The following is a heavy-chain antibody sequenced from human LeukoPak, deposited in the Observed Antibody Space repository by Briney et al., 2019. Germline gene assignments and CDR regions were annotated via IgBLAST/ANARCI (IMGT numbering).Heavy chain of an antibody. V-gene: IGHV4-59*01. CDR1: GASLSTYS. CDR3: ARGGAVAGLLRAFDI. CDR2: TYYSGGI. D-gene: IGHD6-19*01. Sequence: SETLSLPCTVSGASLSTYSWTWIRQTPGRGLEGIGYTYYSGGINYNPSLNGRVTISLDTPKNQLSLKLTSVTAADTAVYYCARGGAVAGLLRAFDIWGQGTMVTVSS. J-gene: IGHJ3*02.